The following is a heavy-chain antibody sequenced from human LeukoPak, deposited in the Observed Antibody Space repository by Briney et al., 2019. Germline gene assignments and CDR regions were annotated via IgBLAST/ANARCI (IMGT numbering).Heavy chain of an antibody. CDR1: GYTFTMYN. CDR2: IDPRSGST. J-gene: IGHJ4*02. CDR3: VLFYAGRPNY. Sequence: ASVKVSCKASGYTFTMYNIHWVRQAPGQGLEWMGIIDPRSGSTTYAQKFQGRVTITRDTSTTTVFMEMSSLNSEDTAMYNCVLFYAGRPNYWGQGTLVTVSS. V-gene: IGHV1-46*01. D-gene: IGHD1-1*01.